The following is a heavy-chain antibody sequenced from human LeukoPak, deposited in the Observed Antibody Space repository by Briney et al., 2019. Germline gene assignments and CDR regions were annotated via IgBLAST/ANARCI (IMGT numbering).Heavy chain of an antibody. J-gene: IGHJ3*02. D-gene: IGHD4-17*01. CDR1: GGSVSSGSYY. CDR2: IYYSGST. V-gene: IGHV4-61*01. CDR3: ARSSIYGDYGAFDI. Sequence: PSETLSLTCTVSGGSVSSGSYYWSWIRQPPGKGLEWIGYIYYSGSTNYNPSLKSRVTISVDTSKNQFSLKLSSVTAADTAVYYCARSSIYGDYGAFDIWGQGTMVTVSS.